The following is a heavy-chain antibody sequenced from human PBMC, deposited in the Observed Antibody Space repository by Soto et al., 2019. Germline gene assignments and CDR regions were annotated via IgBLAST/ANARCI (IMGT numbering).Heavy chain of an antibody. D-gene: IGHD1-1*01. J-gene: IGHJ4*02. CDR3: ARGRDGSNDYFDY. Sequence: QVQLVQSGPEVTKPGSSVKASCKASGGTFSDSVTSWVRQAPGQGLEWMGGIVPIFGKANLAETFQDRVTITGDDSTSTAYMELSSLRSEDSAVYYCARGRDGSNDYFDYWGQGTLVTVSS. CDR2: IVPIFGKA. V-gene: IGHV1-69*01. CDR1: GGTFSDSV.